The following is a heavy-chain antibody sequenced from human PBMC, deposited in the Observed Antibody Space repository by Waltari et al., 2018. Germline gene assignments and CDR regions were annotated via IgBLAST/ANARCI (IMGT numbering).Heavy chain of an antibody. Sequence: QVQLQESGPGLVKPSGTLSVTCAVSGDSISGTYWWSWVRQPPGNGLEWIGQIHGSGRSNYNPSLESRVTVSIDTSNNHFSLKVTSATAADTAVYYCARDRGRGLYLDSWGQGTLVTVSP. CDR2: IHGSGRS. CDR1: GDSISGTYW. D-gene: IGHD2-15*01. J-gene: IGHJ4*02. V-gene: IGHV4-4*02. CDR3: ARDRGRGLYLDS.